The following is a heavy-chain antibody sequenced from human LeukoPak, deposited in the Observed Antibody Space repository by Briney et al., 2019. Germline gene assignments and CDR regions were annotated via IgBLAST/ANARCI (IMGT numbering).Heavy chain of an antibody. J-gene: IGHJ4*02. CDR2: IYYSGST. V-gene: IGHV4-59*01. Sequence: SETLSLTCTVSGGSISSYYWSWIRQPPGKGLEWIGYIYYSGSTNYNPSLKSRVTISVDTSKNQFSLKLSSVTAAGTAVYYCARGGFLGYCSSTSCPYYFDYWGQGTLVTVSS. D-gene: IGHD2-2*01. CDR3: ARGGFLGYCSSTSCPYYFDY. CDR1: GGSISSYY.